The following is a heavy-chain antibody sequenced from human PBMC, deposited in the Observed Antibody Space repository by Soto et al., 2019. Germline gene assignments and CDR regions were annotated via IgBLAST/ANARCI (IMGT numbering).Heavy chain of an antibody. Sequence: QLQLQESGSGLVKPSQTLSLTCAVSGGSSSSGGYSWSWIRQPPGKGLDWIGYIYHSGSTYYNPSLKSRVTISVDRSKNQFSLKLSSVTAADTAVYYCARVPGPWGQGTLVTVSS. V-gene: IGHV4-30-2*01. J-gene: IGHJ5*02. CDR2: IYHSGST. CDR3: ARVPGP. CDR1: GGSSSSGGYS.